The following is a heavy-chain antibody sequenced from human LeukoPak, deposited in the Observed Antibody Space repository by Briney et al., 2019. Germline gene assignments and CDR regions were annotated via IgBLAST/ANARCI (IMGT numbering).Heavy chain of an antibody. J-gene: IGHJ2*01. D-gene: IGHD3-10*01. Sequence: KPSETLSLTCTVSGGSISSYYWGWIRQPPGKGLEGIGDIYYSGSTNYNPSLKSRVTISVDTSKNQFSLKLSSVTAADTAVYYCAREVITMVRGVINWYFDLWGRGTLVTVSS. V-gene: IGHV4-59*01. CDR1: GGSISSYY. CDR2: IYYSGST. CDR3: AREVITMVRGVINWYFDL.